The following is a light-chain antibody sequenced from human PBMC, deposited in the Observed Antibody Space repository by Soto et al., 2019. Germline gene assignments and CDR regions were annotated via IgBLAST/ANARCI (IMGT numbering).Light chain of an antibody. CDR2: KAS. J-gene: IGKJ1*01. CDR1: QSISSW. Sequence: DIQMTQSPSTLSASVGDRVTITCRASQSISSWLAWYQQKPGKAPKLLIYKASGLESGVPSRFSGSGSGTEFTLTISSLQTDDFATYYWQQYNSYPWTFGQGTKVEIK. V-gene: IGKV1-5*03. CDR3: QQYNSYPWT.